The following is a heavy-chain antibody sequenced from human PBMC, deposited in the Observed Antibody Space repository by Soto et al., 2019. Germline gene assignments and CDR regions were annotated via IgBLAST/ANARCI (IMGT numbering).Heavy chain of an antibody. D-gene: IGHD3-10*01. J-gene: IGHJ4*02. Sequence: SETLSLTCAVYGGSFSGYYWSWFRQPPGKGLEWIGEINHSGSTKYNPSLESRVTISVDPSKNQFSLKLSSVTAADTAVYYCARQGRLWFGELLQRPFDYWGQGTLVTVSS. CDR3: ARQGRLWFGELLQRPFDY. V-gene: IGHV4-34*01. CDR2: INHSGST. CDR1: GGSFSGYY.